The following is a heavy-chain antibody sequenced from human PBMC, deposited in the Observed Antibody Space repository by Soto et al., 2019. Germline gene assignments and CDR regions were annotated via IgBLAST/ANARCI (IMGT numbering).Heavy chain of an antibody. CDR2: ISYDGSNK. CDR1: GFTFSSYG. J-gene: IGHJ6*03. V-gene: IGHV3-30*18. D-gene: IGHD3-3*01. CDR3: AKDLRFLEWLFNIYYYMDV. Sequence: GGSLRLSCAASGFTFSSYGMHWVRQAPGKGLEWVAVISYDGSNKYYADSVKGRFTISRDNSKNTLYLQMNSLRAEDTAVYYCAKDLRFLEWLFNIYYYMDVWGKGTTVTVSS.